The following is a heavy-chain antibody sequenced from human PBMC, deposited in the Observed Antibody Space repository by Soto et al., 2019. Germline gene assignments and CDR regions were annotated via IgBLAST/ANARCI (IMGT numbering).Heavy chain of an antibody. V-gene: IGHV3-53*02. CDR3: ARGVRVYDFWSGYYIFYGMNV. D-gene: IGHD3-3*01. CDR2: IYSGGST. J-gene: IGHJ6*02. CDR1: GFTVSSNY. Sequence: EVQLVETGGGLIQPGGSLRLSCAASGFTVSSNYMSWVRQAPGKGLEWVSVIYSGGSTYYADSVKGRFTISRDNSKNTLYLQMNSLRAEETAVYYCARGVRVYDFWSGYYIFYGMNVWGQGTTVTVSS.